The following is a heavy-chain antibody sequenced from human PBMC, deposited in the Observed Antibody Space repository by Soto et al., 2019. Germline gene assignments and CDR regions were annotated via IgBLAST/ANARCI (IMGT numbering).Heavy chain of an antibody. D-gene: IGHD3-22*01. Sequence: SVKVSCKASGGTFGSDAITWVRQAPGQGLEWVGRIIPIFGTTNYAQNLQGRVTISADKSTLTSYMELHSLTSDDTALYYCARDRADSGYYTNWLDPWGQGTQVTVSS. V-gene: IGHV1-69*06. CDR1: GGTFGSDA. CDR2: IIPIFGTT. J-gene: IGHJ5*02. CDR3: ARDRADSGYYTNWLDP.